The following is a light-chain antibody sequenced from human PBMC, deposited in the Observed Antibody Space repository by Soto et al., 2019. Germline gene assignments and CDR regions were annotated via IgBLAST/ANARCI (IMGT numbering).Light chain of an antibody. V-gene: IGLV2-23*02. CDR3: CSFVRTNGLL. J-gene: IGLJ2*01. Sequence: QSVLTQPASVSGSPGQSITISCTGTSSDVGSYDLVSWYQHHSGKAPKIIIYEVNKRPSGISDRFSGSKSGNTAYLTISGLQAEDEADYFCCSFVRTNGLLFGGGTKVTVL. CDR1: SSDVGSYDL. CDR2: EVN.